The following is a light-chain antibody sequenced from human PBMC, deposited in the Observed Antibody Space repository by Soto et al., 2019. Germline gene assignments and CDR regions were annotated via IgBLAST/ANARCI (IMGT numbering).Light chain of an antibody. CDR1: QSVSSN. J-gene: IGKJ1*01. V-gene: IGKV3-15*01. Sequence: ELVMTQSPATLSVSPGERATLSCRASQSVSSNLAWYQQKHGQAPRLLIYGASTRATGIPARFSGSGSGTDFTLTISSLQSEDFAVYYCQQYNNWPRTFGQGTKVDI. CDR3: QQYNNWPRT. CDR2: GAS.